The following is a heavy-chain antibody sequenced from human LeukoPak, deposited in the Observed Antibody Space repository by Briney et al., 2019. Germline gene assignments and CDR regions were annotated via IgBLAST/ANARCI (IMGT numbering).Heavy chain of an antibody. CDR2: ISSSGRSI. Sequence: GGSVRLSCAVCGFIFRDYSMNWVRQAPGRGREGMSSISSSGRSIYYADSVKGRLTISRENAKKTLWLQMNNLRTEDTAVYYCARERDISGYTPDFWGQGTLVTVSS. CDR3: ARERDISGYTPDF. J-gene: IGHJ4*02. CDR1: GFIFRDYS. D-gene: IGHD3-22*01. V-gene: IGHV3-48*01.